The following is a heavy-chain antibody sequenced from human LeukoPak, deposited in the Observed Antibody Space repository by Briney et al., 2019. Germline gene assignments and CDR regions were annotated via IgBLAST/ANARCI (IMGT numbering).Heavy chain of an antibody. Sequence: GGSLRLSCVVSGFDFSGFSMSWVRQAPGKGLEWVAIMEEYGSYIFYVDSVKGRFIISRDNARNSLYLQMNSLRAEDTAVYYCARGPSGYHNTGGQGTLVTVSS. CDR3: ARGPSGYHNT. J-gene: IGHJ4*02. CDR1: GFDFSGFS. D-gene: IGHD5-12*01. V-gene: IGHV3-7*01. CDR2: MEEYGSYI.